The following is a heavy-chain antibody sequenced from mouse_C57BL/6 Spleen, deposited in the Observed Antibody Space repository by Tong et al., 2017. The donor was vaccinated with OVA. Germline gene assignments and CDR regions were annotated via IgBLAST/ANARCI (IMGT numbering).Heavy chain of an antibody. CDR3: ARDAGRFAY. D-gene: IGHD4-1*01. CDR1: GYAFSSSW. Sequence: VQLQESGPELVKPGASVKISCKASGYAFSSSWMNWVKQRPGKGLEWIGRIYPGDGDTNYNGKFKGKATLTADKSSSTAYMQLSSLTSEDSAVYFCARDAGRFAYWGQGTLVTVSA. CDR2: IYPGDGDT. J-gene: IGHJ3*01. V-gene: IGHV1-82*01.